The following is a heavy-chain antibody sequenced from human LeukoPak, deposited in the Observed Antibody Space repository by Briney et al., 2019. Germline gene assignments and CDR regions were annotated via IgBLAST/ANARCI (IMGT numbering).Heavy chain of an antibody. Sequence: PGGFLRLSCAASGFTFSSYEMNWVRQAPGKGLEWVSYISSSGSTIYYADSVKGRFTISRDNAKNSLYLQMNSLRAEDTAVYYCATLTILTGYMFVDYYYGMDVWGKGTTVTVSS. CDR3: ATLTILTGYMFVDYYYGMDV. CDR1: GFTFSSYE. CDR2: ISSSGSTI. J-gene: IGHJ6*04. V-gene: IGHV3-48*03. D-gene: IGHD3-9*01.